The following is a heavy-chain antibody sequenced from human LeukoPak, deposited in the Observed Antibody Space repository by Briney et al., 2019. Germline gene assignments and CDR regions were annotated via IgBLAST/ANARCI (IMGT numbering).Heavy chain of an antibody. CDR2: ISGSGGST. Sequence: GGSLRLSCAASGFTFSSYAMSWVRQAPGKGLEWVSDISGSGGSTYYADSVKGRFTISRDNSKNTLYLQMNSLRAEDTAVYYCAKGYCSGGSCYNFDYWGQGTLVTVSS. J-gene: IGHJ4*02. CDR1: GFTFSSYA. CDR3: AKGYCSGGSCYNFDY. D-gene: IGHD2-15*01. V-gene: IGHV3-23*01.